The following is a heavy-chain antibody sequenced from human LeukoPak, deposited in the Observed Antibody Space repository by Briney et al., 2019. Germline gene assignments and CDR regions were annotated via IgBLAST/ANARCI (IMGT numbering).Heavy chain of an antibody. CDR1: GFTFSSYW. V-gene: IGHV3-21*01. Sequence: GGSLRLSCAASGFTFSSYWMPWVRQAPGKGLEWVSSISSSSSYIYYADSVKGRFTISRDNAKNSLYLQMNSLRAEDTAVYYCARDPRTIVVVPAAMDYWGQGTLVTVSS. CDR3: ARDPRTIVVVPAAMDY. J-gene: IGHJ4*02. CDR2: ISSSSSYI. D-gene: IGHD2-2*01.